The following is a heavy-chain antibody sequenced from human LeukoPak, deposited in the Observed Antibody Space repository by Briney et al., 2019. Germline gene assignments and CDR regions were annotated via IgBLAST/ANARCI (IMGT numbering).Heavy chain of an antibody. J-gene: IGHJ4*02. CDR3: ARGVGYYYDSSGYETTIDY. V-gene: IGHV3-11*04. Sequence: GGSLRLSCAASGSTFSDYYMSWIRQAPGKGLEWLSYISSSGTIIYYADSVKGRFTISRDNSKNTLYLQMNSLRAEDTAVYYCARGVGYYYDSSGYETTIDYWGQGTLVTVSS. D-gene: IGHD3-22*01. CDR1: GSTFSDYY. CDR2: ISSSGTII.